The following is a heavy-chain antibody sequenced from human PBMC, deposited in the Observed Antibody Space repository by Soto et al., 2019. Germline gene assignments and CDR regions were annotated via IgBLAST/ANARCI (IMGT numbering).Heavy chain of an antibody. CDR2: MNPNSGNT. CDR3: ARYQSYDCWSGYLRPNYYFMDV. J-gene: IGHJ6*03. CDR1: GDTFTSYD. Sequence: ASVKVSCKASGDTFTSYDINWVRQATGQGLEWMGWMNPNSGNTGYAQKCQGRVTMTRNTSISTAYMELSSLRSEATAVYYCARYQSYDCWSGYLRPNYYFMDVWGKGTTGTSSS. D-gene: IGHD3-3*01. V-gene: IGHV1-8*01.